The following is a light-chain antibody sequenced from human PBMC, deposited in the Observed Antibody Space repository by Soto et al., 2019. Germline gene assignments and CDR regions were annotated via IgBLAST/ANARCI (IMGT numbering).Light chain of an antibody. V-gene: IGKV3-20*01. J-gene: IGKJ1*01. Sequence: EIVLTQSPGTVSLSPGERATLSCRASQSISNNYLTWYQQKPGQAPRLLIYRVYNRATGIPDRFSGSGSGTDFTLTISRLEPEDFAVYFCQKHGSSPWTFGQGTKVEI. CDR1: QSISNNY. CDR3: QKHGSSPWT. CDR2: RVY.